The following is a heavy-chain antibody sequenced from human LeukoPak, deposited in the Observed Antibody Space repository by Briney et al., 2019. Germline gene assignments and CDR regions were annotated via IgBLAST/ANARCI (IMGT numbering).Heavy chain of an antibody. CDR1: GFTFSNYG. CDR2: IWYDGSNK. Sequence: GGSLRLSCAASGFTFSNYGMHWVRQAPGKGLEWVAVIWYDGSNKYYADSVKGRFTISRDNSKNTLYLQMNSLRAEDTAVYYCASDYCSGGSCYVDYWGQGTLVTVSS. V-gene: IGHV3-33*01. D-gene: IGHD2-15*01. CDR3: ASDYCSGGSCYVDY. J-gene: IGHJ4*02.